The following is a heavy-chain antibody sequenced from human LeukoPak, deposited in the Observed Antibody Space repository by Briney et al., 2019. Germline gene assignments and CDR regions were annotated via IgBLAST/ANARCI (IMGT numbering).Heavy chain of an antibody. J-gene: IGHJ4*02. CDR3: ARWRLVGATRVFDY. D-gene: IGHD1-26*01. CDR1: GYTFTDYY. Sequence: WASVKVSCKASGYTFTDYYMHWVRQAPGQGLEWMGRINPNSGGTNYAQKFQGRVTMTRDTSISTAYMELSRLRSEDTAVYYCARWRLVGATRVFDYWGQGTLVTVSS. V-gene: IGHV1-2*06. CDR2: INPNSGGT.